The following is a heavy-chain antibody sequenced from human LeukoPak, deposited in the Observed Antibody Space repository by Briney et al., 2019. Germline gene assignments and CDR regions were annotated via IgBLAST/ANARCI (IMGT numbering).Heavy chain of an antibody. J-gene: IGHJ3*02. CDR1: GDSVSSNSAA. V-gene: IGHV6-1*01. CDR2: TYFSSKWYN. CDR3: ARNGIGTTYDAFGI. Sequence: SQTLSLTCAISGDSVSSNSAAWNWTRQSPSRGLEWLGRTYFSSKWYNDYAVSVKSRIIIHADTSNNHFSLQLNSVTPADTAVYFCARNGIGTTYDAFGIWGQGTMVTVSS. D-gene: IGHD1-1*01.